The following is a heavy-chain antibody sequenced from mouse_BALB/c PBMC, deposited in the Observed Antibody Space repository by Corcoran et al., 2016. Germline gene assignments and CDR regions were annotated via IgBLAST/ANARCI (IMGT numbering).Heavy chain of an antibody. D-gene: IGHD2-2*01. CDR1: GYTFSSYG. CDR2: ILPESGST. V-gene: IGHV1-9*01. CDR3: ARFGLRSMDY. Sequence: QVQLQQSGAELVKPGASVKISCKATGYTFSSYGIEWVKQRPGHGLEWIGEILPESGSTNYNEKFKDKATLTADTSSNTAYMKLSSLTSEDSAVYYCARFGLRSMDYWGQGTSVTVSS. J-gene: IGHJ4*01.